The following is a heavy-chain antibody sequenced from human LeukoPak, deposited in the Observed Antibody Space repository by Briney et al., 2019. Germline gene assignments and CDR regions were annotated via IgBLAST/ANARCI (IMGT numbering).Heavy chain of an antibody. CDR2: IRYDGSNK. V-gene: IGHV3-30*02. CDR1: GFTFNNYG. D-gene: IGHD2-15*01. CDR3: AKDHWDCSGGSSPSYYYCMDV. J-gene: IGHJ6*02. Sequence: PGGSLRLSCAASGFTFNNYGMHWVRQAPGKGLEWVAFIRYDGSNKYYADSVRGRFTISRDNSKNTLYLQMDSLRGEDTAVYYCAKDHWDCSGGSSPSYYYCMDVWGQGTTVTVSS.